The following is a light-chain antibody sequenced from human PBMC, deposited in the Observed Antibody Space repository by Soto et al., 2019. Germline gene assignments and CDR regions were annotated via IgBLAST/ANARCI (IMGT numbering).Light chain of an antibody. Sequence: QSALTQPASVSGSPGQSITISCTGTSSDVGGYNYVSWYQHHPGKAPKLIIYEVSNRPSGVSNRFSGSKSGNTASLTISGLQAEDDADYYCSSYTSSITVVFGGGTKLTVL. CDR2: EVS. CDR1: SSDVGGYNY. V-gene: IGLV2-14*01. J-gene: IGLJ2*01. CDR3: SSYTSSITVV.